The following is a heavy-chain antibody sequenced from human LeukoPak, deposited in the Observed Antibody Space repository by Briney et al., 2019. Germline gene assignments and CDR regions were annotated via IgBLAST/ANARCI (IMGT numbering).Heavy chain of an antibody. CDR2: IWYDGSNK. CDR3: ARSPAWELALDY. V-gene: IGHV3-33*08. D-gene: IGHD1-26*01. J-gene: IGHJ4*02. CDR1: GFTFSSYG. Sequence: GGSLRLSCAASGFTFSSYGMHWVRQAPGKGLEWVAVIWYDGSNKYYADSVKGRFTISRDNSKNTLYLQMNSLRAEDTAVYYCARSPAWELALDYWGQGTLVTVSS.